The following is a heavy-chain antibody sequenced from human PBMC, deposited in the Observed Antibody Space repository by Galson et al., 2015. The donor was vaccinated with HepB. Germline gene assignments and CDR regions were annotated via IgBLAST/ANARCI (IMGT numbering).Heavy chain of an antibody. V-gene: IGHV3-15*07. CDR2: IRSNTDGGTT. Sequence: SLRLSCAASGFTVTNAWMNWVRQAPGKGLEWVGRIRSNTDGGTTDYAEPVKGRLTISRDGSENTLFPQMNSLRTEDTAVYYCTTGHNSGWPSIGYWGQGTLVTVSS. D-gene: IGHD6-19*01. CDR3: TTGHNSGWPSIGY. CDR1: GFTVTNAW. J-gene: IGHJ4*02.